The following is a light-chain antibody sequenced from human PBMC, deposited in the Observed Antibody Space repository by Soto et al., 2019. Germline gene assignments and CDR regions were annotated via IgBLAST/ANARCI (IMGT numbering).Light chain of an antibody. J-gene: IGLJ1*01. V-gene: IGLV1-47*01. CDR2: RNN. CDR1: SSNIGGYD. CDR3: AVWDASMSGHV. Sequence: QSMLTQPPSASGTPGQTVTISCSGSSSNIGGYDVHWYQHLPGTAPKVLIHRNNQRPSGVPDRFSGSKSGTSASLAISGLRSEDEADYYCAVWDASMSGHVFGTGTKVTVL.